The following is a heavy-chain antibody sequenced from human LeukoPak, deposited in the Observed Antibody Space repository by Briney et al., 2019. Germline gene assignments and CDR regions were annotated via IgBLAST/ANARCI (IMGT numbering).Heavy chain of an antibody. V-gene: IGHV3-9*03. CDR2: ISWNSGSI. J-gene: IGHJ4*02. CDR3: AKGKYGSSWYYFDY. CDR1: GFTFDDYA. D-gene: IGHD6-13*01. Sequence: GGSLRLSCAASGFTFDDYAMHWVRQAPGKGLEWVSGISWNSGSIGYADSVKGRFTISRDNAKNSLYLQMNSLRAEDMALYYCAKGKYGSSWYYFDYWGQGTLVTVSS.